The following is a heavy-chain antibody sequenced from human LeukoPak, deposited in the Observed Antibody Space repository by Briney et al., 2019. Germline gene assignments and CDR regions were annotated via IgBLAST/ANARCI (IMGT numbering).Heavy chain of an antibody. CDR1: GLTFSDHY. J-gene: IGHJ5*02. V-gene: IGHV3-72*01. CDR2: IRNKANSYTT. CDR3: ATSLVP. Sequence: GGSLRLFCAASGLTFSDHYMDWVRQAPGKGLEWVGRIRNKANSYTTEYAASVKGRFTISRDDSKNSLYLQMNSLKTEDTAVYYCATSLVPWGQGTLVTVSS. D-gene: IGHD3-16*01.